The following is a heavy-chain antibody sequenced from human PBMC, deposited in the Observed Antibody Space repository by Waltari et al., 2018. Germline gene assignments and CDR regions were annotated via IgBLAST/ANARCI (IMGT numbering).Heavy chain of an antibody. V-gene: IGHV3-23*01. CDR3: VKGALSAKKFDG. J-gene: IGHJ4*02. Sequence: EVQLLESGGGLVQPGGSLRLSCEAPGLHFSSYGLTWVRQAPGKGLEWVSVISDSGGTKYYADSVKGRFTISRDNSKNTLQMQMNSLTAEDTAVYYCVKGALSAKKFDGWGQGILVTVSS. CDR1: GLHFSSYG. D-gene: IGHD6-19*01. CDR2: ISDSGGTK.